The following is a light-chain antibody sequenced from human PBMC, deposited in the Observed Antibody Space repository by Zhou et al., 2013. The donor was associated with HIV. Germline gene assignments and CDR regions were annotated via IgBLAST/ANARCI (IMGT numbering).Light chain of an antibody. J-gene: IGKJ1*01. CDR3: QQYKSYSRA. CDR1: QSISNW. V-gene: IGKV1-5*03. CDR2: KAS. Sequence: DIQMTQSPSSLSASVGDRVTITCRASQSISNWLAWYQQKPGKAPKLLIYKASSLESGVPSRFSGSGSGTEFTLTISSLQPDDFAIYYCQQYKSYSRAFGQGTKVEIK.